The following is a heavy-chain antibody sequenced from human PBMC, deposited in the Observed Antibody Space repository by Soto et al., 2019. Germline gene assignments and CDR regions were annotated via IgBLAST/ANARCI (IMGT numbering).Heavy chain of an antibody. CDR2: IYYSGST. D-gene: IGHD3-22*01. V-gene: IGHV4-39*01. CDR3: ARLVYDSSGYRLG. CDR1: GGSISSSSYY. Sequence: QLQLQESGPGLVKPSETLSLTCTVSGGSISSSSYYWGWIRQPPGKGLEWIGSIYYSGSTYYNPSLKRRVPISVDTSKNPFSLKLSSVTAADTAVYYCARLVYDSSGYRLGWGQGTLVTVSS. J-gene: IGHJ4*02.